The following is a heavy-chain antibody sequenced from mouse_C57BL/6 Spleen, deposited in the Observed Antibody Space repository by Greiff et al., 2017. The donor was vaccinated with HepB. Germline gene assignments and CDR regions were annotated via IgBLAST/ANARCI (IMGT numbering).Heavy chain of an antibody. J-gene: IGHJ4*01. Sequence: QVQLQQSGAELARPGASVKLSCKASGYTFTSYGISWVKQRTGQGLEWIGEIYPRSGNTYYNEKFKGKATLTADKSSSTAYMELRSLTSEDSAVYFCARGYYDYQGDYAMDYWGQGTSVTVSS. CDR3: ARGYYDYQGDYAMDY. CDR1: GYTFTSYG. V-gene: IGHV1-81*01. CDR2: IYPRSGNT. D-gene: IGHD2-4*01.